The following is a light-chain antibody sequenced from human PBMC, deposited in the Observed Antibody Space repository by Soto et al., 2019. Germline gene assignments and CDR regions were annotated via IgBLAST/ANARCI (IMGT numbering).Light chain of an antibody. CDR1: NSDVGAYPY. Sequence: QSALTQPASVSGSPGQSITISCTGTNSDVGAYPYVSWYQQHPGNAPKLLIYEVADRPSGVSDRFSGSKSGNTASLTISALQAEDEADYYCCSFALRSTVIFGGGTKLTVL. CDR3: CSFALRSTVI. J-gene: IGLJ2*01. V-gene: IGLV2-14*03. CDR2: EVA.